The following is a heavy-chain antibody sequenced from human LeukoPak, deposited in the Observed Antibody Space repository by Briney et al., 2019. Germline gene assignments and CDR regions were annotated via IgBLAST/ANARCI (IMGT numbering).Heavy chain of an antibody. CDR1: GFTFSSYA. V-gene: IGHV3-23*01. D-gene: IGHD2-2*01. J-gene: IGHJ1*01. CDR3: AKDLGYGRTSSTAGFQH. CDR2: ISGSGGST. Sequence: GGSLRLSCAASGFTFSSYAMSWVRQAPGKGLEWVSAISGSGGSTYYADSVKGRFTISRDNSKNTLYLQMNSLRAEDTAVYYCAKDLGYGRTSSTAGFQHWGQGTLATVSS.